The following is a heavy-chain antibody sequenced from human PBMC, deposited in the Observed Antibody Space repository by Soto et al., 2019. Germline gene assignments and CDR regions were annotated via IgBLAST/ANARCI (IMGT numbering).Heavy chain of an antibody. CDR2: ILVDGRT. J-gene: IGHJ3*02. Sequence: GGSLRLSCAASGFICSSYDMSWVRQAPGKGLEWVSTILVDGRTFYVDSVKGRFTISRDSSNNMVYLQMSSLTAGDTALYYCAKATATGGGAFDICGQGTKVTVSS. V-gene: IGHV3-23*01. D-gene: IGHD2-8*02. CDR1: GFICSSYD. CDR3: AKATATGGGAFDI.